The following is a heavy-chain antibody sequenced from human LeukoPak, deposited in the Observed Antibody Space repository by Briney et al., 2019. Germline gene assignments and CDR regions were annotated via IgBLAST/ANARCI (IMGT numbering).Heavy chain of an antibody. CDR1: GGSISSGGYY. J-gene: IGHJ4*02. Sequence: PSETLSLTCTVSGGSISSGGYYWSWIRQHPGKGLEWIGYIYYSGSTYYNPSLKSRVTISVDTSKNQFSLKLSSVTAADTAVYYCARVNSGYCSLDYWGQGTLVTVSA. V-gene: IGHV4-31*03. D-gene: IGHD3-22*01. CDR2: IYYSGST. CDR3: ARVNSGYCSLDY.